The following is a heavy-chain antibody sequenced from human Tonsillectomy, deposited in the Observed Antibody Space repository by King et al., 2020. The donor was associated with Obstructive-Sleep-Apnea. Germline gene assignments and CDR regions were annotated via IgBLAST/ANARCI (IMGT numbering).Heavy chain of an antibody. CDR2: ISDTGDDT. Sequence: QLVQSGGGLVHPGGSLRLSCAASGFTFSRYAMSWVRQAPGKGLQRVSFISDTGDDTSYADSVKGRFTISRDNSKKTLYLQMNSLRAEDTAVYYCAGSWYEVYYYSMDVWGQGTTVTVSS. D-gene: IGHD6-13*01. CDR3: AGSWYEVYYYSMDV. J-gene: IGHJ6*02. V-gene: IGHV3-23*04. CDR1: GFTFSRYA.